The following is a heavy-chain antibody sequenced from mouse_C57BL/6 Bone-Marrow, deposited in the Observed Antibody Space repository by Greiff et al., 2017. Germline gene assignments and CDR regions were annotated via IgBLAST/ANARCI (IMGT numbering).Heavy chain of an antibody. CDR2: IDPENGDT. V-gene: IGHV14-4*01. D-gene: IGHD1-1*01. J-gene: IGHJ1*03. Sequence: VQLQESGAELVRPGASVKLSCTASGFNFKDDYMHWVKQRPEQGLEWIGWIDPENGDTEYASKFQGKATITADTSSNTAYLQLSSLTSEDTAVYYGTTVGYCYGLWYFDVWGTGTTVTVSS. CDR1: GFNFKDDY. CDR3: TTVGYCYGLWYFDV.